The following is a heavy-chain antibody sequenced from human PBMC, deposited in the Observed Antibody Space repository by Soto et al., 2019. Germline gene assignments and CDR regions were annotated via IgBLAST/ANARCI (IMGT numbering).Heavy chain of an antibody. D-gene: IGHD5-12*01. Sequence: AGESLKISCKGSGFTFAIYWIGWVRQMPGKGLEWVAIIYPGDSTARYSPSFQGQVTISADKSINTAYLQWRGLKASDTAMYYCARQRGAAYDYYRIYGAMDVWGPGTTVTVSS. CDR1: GFTFAIYW. CDR3: ARQRGAAYDYYRIYGAMDV. V-gene: IGHV5-51*01. CDR2: IYPGDSTA. J-gene: IGHJ6*02.